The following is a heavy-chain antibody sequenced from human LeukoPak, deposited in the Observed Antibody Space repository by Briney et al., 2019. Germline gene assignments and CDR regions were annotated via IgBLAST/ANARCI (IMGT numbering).Heavy chain of an antibody. V-gene: IGHV3-48*01. CDR1: GFTFSSYS. J-gene: IGHJ6*03. CDR3: ARDGCHYYGSGTYFGYYYMDV. CDR2: ISSSSSTI. Sequence: GGSLRLSCAASGFTFSSYSMIWVRQAPGKGLEWVSYISSSSSTIYYADSVKGRFTISRDNAKNSLYLQMNSLRAEDTAVYYCARDGCHYYGSGTYFGYYYMDVWGKGTTVTISS. D-gene: IGHD3-10*01.